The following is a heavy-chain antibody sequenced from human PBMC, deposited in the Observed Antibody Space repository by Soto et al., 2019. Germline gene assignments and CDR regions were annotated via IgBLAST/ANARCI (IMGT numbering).Heavy chain of an antibody. V-gene: IGHV3-64*01. J-gene: IGHJ4*02. Sequence: PXXSQRLPYAASGFTFSSLDMHWVRQAPGKGLEYISAINSNGGITYYANSVKGRLTISRDNSKNTVYLKMGILSVEDMVVYYCVIDTSFDCWGQGPLVTVYS. CDR2: INSNGGIT. CDR1: GFTFSSLD. CDR3: VIDTSFDC.